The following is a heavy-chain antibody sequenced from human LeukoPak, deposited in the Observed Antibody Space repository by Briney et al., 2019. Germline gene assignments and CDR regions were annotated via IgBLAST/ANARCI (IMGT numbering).Heavy chain of an antibody. D-gene: IGHD2-15*01. CDR3: GRGARVVAAGAGYYSSGRAV. J-gene: IGHJ6*02. Sequence: GGSLRLSCAASGFTFSSYGLHWVRQAPGKGLEWVAVIWYDGGNKYYADSVKGRFTISRDNSKNTLYLRMNSLRAEDTAVYYCGRGARVVAAGAGYYSSGRAVGGQGPTVTVPS. CDR1: GFTFSSYG. V-gene: IGHV3-33*01. CDR2: IWYDGGNK.